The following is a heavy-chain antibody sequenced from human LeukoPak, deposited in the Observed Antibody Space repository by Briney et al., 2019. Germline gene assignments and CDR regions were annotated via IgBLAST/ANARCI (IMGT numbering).Heavy chain of an antibody. CDR2: IYYSGTT. V-gene: IGHV4-59*01. J-gene: IGHJ4*02. CDR1: GGSISTYY. D-gene: IGHD6-13*01. CDR3: ARGVYIAAAQYGY. Sequence: SETLSLTCTVSGGSISTYYWSWIRQPAGKGLEWIGYIYYSGTTNYNPSLKSRVTISVDTSKNQFSLKLSSVTAADTAVYYCARGVYIAAAQYGYWGQGTLVTVSS.